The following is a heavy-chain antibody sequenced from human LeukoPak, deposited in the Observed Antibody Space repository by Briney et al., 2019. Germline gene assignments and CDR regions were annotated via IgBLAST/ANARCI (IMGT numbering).Heavy chain of an antibody. D-gene: IGHD2-2*01. CDR2: TKHSEST. CDR3: ARVIGSDTRDYYLGY. CDR1: GGSCSDYY. V-gene: IGHV4-34*01. Sequence: SETLSLTCAVYGGSCSDYYWSWLRQSPGMGLEWCVEIKSTGTTNWIGETKHSESTNYNPSLKSRVTISADPSKNQFSLKLTSVTAADTAVYYCARVIGSDTRDYYLGYWGQGTLVTVYS. J-gene: IGHJ4*02.